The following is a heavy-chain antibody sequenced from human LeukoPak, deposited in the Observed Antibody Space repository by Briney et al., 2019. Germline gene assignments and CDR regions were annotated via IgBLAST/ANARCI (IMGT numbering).Heavy chain of an antibody. CDR3: AASSYGSGPLIY. CDR1: GFTFDDYA. Sequence: PGGSLRLSCAASGFTFDDYAMHWVRQAPGKGLEWASGISWNSGSIGYADSVKGRFTISRDNAKNSLCLQMNSLRAEDTALYYCAASSYGSGPLIYWGQGTLVTVSS. J-gene: IGHJ4*02. D-gene: IGHD3-10*01. V-gene: IGHV3-9*01. CDR2: ISWNSGSI.